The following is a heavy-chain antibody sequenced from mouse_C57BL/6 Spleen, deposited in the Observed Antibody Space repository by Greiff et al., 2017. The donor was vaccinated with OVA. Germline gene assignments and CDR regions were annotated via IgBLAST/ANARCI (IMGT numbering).Heavy chain of an antibody. CDR2: IYPGDGDT. V-gene: IGHV1-82*01. Sequence: QVQLKESGPELVKPGASVKISCKASGYAFSSSWMNWVKQRPGKGLEWIGRIYPGDGDTNYNGKFKGKATLTADKSSSTAYMQLSSLTSEDSAVYFCAREGAYGNLFAYWGQGTLVTVSA. CDR1: GYAFSSSW. D-gene: IGHD2-1*01. CDR3: AREGAYGNLFAY. J-gene: IGHJ3*01.